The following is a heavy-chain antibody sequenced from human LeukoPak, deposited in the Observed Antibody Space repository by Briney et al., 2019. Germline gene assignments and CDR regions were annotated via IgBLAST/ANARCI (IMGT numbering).Heavy chain of an antibody. CDR1: GFTFSSYW. V-gene: IGHV3-74*01. D-gene: IGHD2-2*01. Sequence: GGSLRLSCAASGFTFSSYWMSWVRQAPGKGLEWVSRINSDGSSTSYADSVKGRFIISRDNAKNTLYLQMNSLRAEDTAVYYCARTKGYCSSSSCYGTGGIPYDYWGQGTLVTVFS. CDR2: INSDGSST. CDR3: ARTKGYCSSSSCYGTGGIPYDY. J-gene: IGHJ4*02.